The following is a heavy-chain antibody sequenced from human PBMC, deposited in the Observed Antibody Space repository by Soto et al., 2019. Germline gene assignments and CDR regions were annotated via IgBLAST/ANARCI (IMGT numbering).Heavy chain of an antibody. Sequence: QVPLVPSGAELPKPGASVTVSCKASRGTFSSYAIHWVRQAPGQGLEWMGGIIPMYGPAKYAQRFQCRVTITADVSTTSFYMKLPSLPSQDTAVYYCARATAMVLGVIDNWLDPWGKGTVVTVSS. CDR3: ARATAMVLGVIDNWLDP. V-gene: IGHV1-69*01. CDR2: IIPMYGPA. CDR1: RGTFSSYA. J-gene: IGHJ5*02. D-gene: IGHD3-10*01.